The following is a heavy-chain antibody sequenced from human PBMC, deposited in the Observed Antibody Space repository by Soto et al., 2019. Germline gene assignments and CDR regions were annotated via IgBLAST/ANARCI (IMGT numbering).Heavy chain of an antibody. CDR2: IYPGDSDT. CDR3: ARYYYGSGSYSYFDY. J-gene: IGHJ4*02. V-gene: IGHV5-51*01. D-gene: IGHD3-10*01. CDR1: GYSFTSYW. Sequence: GESLKISCKGSGYSFTSYWIGWVRQMPGKGLEWMGIIYPGDSDTRYSPSFQGQATISADKSISTAYLQWCSLKASDTAMYYCARYYYGSGSYSYFDYWGQGTLVSVSS.